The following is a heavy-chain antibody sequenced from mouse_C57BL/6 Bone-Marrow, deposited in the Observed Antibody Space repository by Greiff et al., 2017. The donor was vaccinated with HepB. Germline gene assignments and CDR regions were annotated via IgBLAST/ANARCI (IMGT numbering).Heavy chain of an antibody. J-gene: IGHJ4*01. Sequence: EVQLVESGGDLVKPGGSLKLSCAASGFTFSSYGMSWVRQTPDKRLEWVATISSGGSYTYYPDSVKGRFTISRDNAKNTLYLQMSSLKSEDTAMYYCAGYSNYVDYAMDYWGQGTSVTVSS. CDR1: GFTFSSYG. CDR3: AGYSNYVDYAMDY. CDR2: ISSGGSYT. D-gene: IGHD2-5*01. V-gene: IGHV5-6*01.